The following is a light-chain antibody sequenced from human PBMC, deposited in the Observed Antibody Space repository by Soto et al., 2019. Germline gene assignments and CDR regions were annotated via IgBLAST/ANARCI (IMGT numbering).Light chain of an antibody. CDR2: WAS. CDR3: QQYYGTPLT. J-gene: IGKJ4*01. V-gene: IGKV4-1*01. CDR1: HSILYSSNHKNY. Sequence: DIVMTQSPDSLAVSLGERATINCKSSHSILYSSNHKNYLAWYQHTPGQPPRLLINWASAWESGVPDRFSGAGSGTDFTLTISSLQAEDVAVYFCQQYYGTPLTFGGGTKVDIK.